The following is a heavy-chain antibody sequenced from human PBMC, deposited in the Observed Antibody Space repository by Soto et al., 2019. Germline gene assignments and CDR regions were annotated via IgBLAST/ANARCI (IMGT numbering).Heavy chain of an antibody. J-gene: IGHJ5*02. D-gene: IGHD3-3*01. CDR3: ATLYYDFWSGYPRHNWFDP. CDR2: FDPEDGET. CDR1: CYTLTELS. Sequence: SEKVSYKVSCYTLTELSMHWVRQAPVKGLEWMGGFDPEDGETIYAQKFQGRVTMTEDTSTDTAYMELSSPRSEDTAVYYCATLYYDFWSGYPRHNWFDPWGQGTMVTVSS. V-gene: IGHV1-24*01.